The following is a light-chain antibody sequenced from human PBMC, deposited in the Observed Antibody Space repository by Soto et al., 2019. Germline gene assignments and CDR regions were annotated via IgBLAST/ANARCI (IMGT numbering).Light chain of an antibody. Sequence: DIQMTQSPATLSASVGDRVTITCRASQSISSYLNWYQQKQGKAPKLLIYAASSLQSGVPSRFSGSGSGTEFTLTISSLQPDDFATYYCQQYNSYSFGQGTKVDIK. CDR3: QQYNSYS. V-gene: IGKV1-5*01. J-gene: IGKJ1*01. CDR2: AAS. CDR1: QSISSY.